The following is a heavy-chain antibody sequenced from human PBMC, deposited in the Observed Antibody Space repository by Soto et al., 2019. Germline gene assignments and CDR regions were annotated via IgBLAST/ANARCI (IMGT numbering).Heavy chain of an antibody. J-gene: IGHJ4*02. CDR2: ISGSGGST. CDR3: AKLSGSPGFVFYY. CDR1: GFTFSSYA. D-gene: IGHD1-26*01. Sequence: GGSLRLSCAASGFTFSSYAMSWVRQAPGKGLEWVSAISGSGGSTYYADSVKGRFTISRDNSKNTLYLQMNSLRAEDTAVYYCAKLSGSPGFVFYYWGQETLVTVSS. V-gene: IGHV3-23*01.